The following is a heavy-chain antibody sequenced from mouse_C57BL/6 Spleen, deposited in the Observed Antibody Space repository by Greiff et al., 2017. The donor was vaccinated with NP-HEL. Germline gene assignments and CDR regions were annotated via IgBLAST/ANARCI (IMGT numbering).Heavy chain of an antibody. CDR2: IYPGDGDT. CDR3: ARRGETGYGYDYDGYFDV. CDR1: GYAFSSSW. V-gene: IGHV1-82*01. J-gene: IGHJ1*03. D-gene: IGHD2-4*01. Sequence: VQLVESGPELVKPGASVKISCKASGYAFSSSWMNWVKQRPGKGLEWIGRIYPGDGDTNYNGKFKGKATLTADKSSSTAYMQLSSLTSEDSAVYLCARRGETGYGYDYDGYFDVWGTGTTVTVSS.